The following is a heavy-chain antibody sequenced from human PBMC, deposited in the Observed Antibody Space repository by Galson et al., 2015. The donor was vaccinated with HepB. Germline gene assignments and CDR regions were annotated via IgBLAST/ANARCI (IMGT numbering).Heavy chain of an antibody. CDR1: GFTFSRYW. CDR2: INSDGSST. V-gene: IGHV3-74*01. CDR3: ARGGAVAGWFDP. D-gene: IGHD6-19*01. J-gene: IGHJ5*02. Sequence: SLRLSCAASGFTFSRYWMHWVRQAPGKGLVWVSRINSDGSSTSYADSVKGRFTISRDNAKNTLYLQMNSLRAEDTAVYYCARGGAVAGWFDPWGQGTLVTVS.